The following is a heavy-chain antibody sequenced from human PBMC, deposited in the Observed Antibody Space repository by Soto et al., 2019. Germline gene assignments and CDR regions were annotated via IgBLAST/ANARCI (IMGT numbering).Heavy chain of an antibody. CDR2: IKEDGSEK. D-gene: IGHD1-26*01. CDR1: GFILSTYW. V-gene: IGHV3-7*03. CDR3: ARDKVVGPTTLDY. J-gene: IGHJ4*02. Sequence: EVQLVESGGGLVQPGGSLRLSCIVAGFILSTYWMSWVRQAPGKGLEWVANIKEDGSEKYYLDSVKGRFTIYRDNAKNSLYLQMNSLRAEDTAVYYCARDKVVGPTTLDYWGQGTLVAASS.